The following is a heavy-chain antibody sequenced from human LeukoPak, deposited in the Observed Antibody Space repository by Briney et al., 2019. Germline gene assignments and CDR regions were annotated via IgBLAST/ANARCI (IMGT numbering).Heavy chain of an antibody. CDR2: IYYSGST. D-gene: IGHD1-14*01. V-gene: IGHV4-59*01. Sequence: PSETLSLTCTVSGGSISSYYWSWIRQPPGKGLEWIGYIYYSGSTNHNPSLKSRVTISVDTSKNQFSLKLSSVTAADTAVYYCARARRNQLGAFDIWGQGTMVTVSS. CDR1: GGSISSYY. CDR3: ARARRNQLGAFDI. J-gene: IGHJ3*02.